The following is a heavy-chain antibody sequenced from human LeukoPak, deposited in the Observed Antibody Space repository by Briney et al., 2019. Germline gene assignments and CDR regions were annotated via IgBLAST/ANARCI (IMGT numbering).Heavy chain of an antibody. Sequence: SETLSLTCTVSGASFNSYYWGWIRQPPGKGLEWIGYIYYSGSTYYNPSLKSRVTISVDTSKNQFSLKLSSVTAADTAVYYCARGLLPLDAFDIWGQGTMVTVSS. CDR2: IYYSGST. CDR1: GASFNSYY. J-gene: IGHJ3*02. V-gene: IGHV4-59*08. CDR3: ARGLLPLDAFDI.